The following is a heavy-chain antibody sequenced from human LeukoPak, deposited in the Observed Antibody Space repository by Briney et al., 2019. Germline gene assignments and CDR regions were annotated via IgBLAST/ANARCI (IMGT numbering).Heavy chain of an antibody. Sequence: ASVKVSCKASGFTFTSSAVQWVRQARGQCLEWIGWIVVGSGNTNYAQKFQERVTITREMSTSTAYMELSSLRSEDTAVYYCAADPYGRFLEWLPYIPLDVWGQGTTVTVSS. D-gene: IGHD3-3*01. CDR1: GFTFTSSA. CDR2: IVVGSGNT. J-gene: IGHJ6*02. V-gene: IGHV1-58*01. CDR3: AADPYGRFLEWLPYIPLDV.